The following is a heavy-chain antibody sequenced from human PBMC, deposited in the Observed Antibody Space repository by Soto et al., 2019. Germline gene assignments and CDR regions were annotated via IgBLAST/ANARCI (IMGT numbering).Heavy chain of an antibody. V-gene: IGHV3-74*01. CDR1: GFTFSSYW. Sequence: EVQLVESGGGLVQPGGSLRLSCAASGFTFSSYWMHWVRQVPGKGLVWVSRINSDGSSTGDADSVMGRFTISRDNAKNTLYLQMNSLRAEDTAVYYCARDQGYCSGGSCYVAGYWGQGTLVTVSS. D-gene: IGHD2-15*01. CDR3: ARDQGYCSGGSCYVAGY. CDR2: INSDGSST. J-gene: IGHJ4*02.